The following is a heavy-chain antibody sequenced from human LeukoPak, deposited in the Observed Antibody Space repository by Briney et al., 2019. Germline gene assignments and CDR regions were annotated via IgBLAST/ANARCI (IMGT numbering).Heavy chain of an antibody. V-gene: IGHV3-33*01. CDR2: IWYDGSNK. J-gene: IGHJ6*02. CDR3: ARDPGRGVWFGAYYYGMDV. Sequence: PGRSLRLSCAASGFTFSSYGMHWVRQAPGKGLEWVAVIWYDGSNKYYADSVKGRFTISRDNSKNTLYLQMNSLRAEDTAVYYCARDPGRGVWFGAYYYGMDVWGQGTTVTVSS. CDR1: GFTFSSYG. D-gene: IGHD3-10*01.